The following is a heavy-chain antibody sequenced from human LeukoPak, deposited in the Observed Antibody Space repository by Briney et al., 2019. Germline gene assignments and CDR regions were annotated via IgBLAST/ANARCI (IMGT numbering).Heavy chain of an antibody. Sequence: PGGSLRLSCAASGFTFSSYGMHWVRQAPGKGLEWVAFIRYDGSNKYYADSVKGRFTISRDNSKNTLYLQMNSLRAEDTAVYYCAKDLGYYYDSSGDTGNFDYWGQGTLVTVSS. V-gene: IGHV3-30*02. D-gene: IGHD3-22*01. CDR2: IRYDGSNK. J-gene: IGHJ4*02. CDR3: AKDLGYYYDSSGDTGNFDY. CDR1: GFTFSSYG.